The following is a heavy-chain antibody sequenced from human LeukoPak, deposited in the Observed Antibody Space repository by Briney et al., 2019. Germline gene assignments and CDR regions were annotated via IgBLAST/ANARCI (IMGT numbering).Heavy chain of an antibody. CDR1: EFTFSSLW. CDR3: ATAGNYRFDY. V-gene: IGHV3-74*01. D-gene: IGHD5-24*01. Sequence: PGGSLRLSCVVSEFTFSSLWMDWVRQVQGRGLVWVSRINTVGTTTNYADSVKSRFTISRDNAKNTLYLQMNSLRADDTAVYYCATAGNYRFDYWGQGTLVTVSS. J-gene: IGHJ4*02. CDR2: INTVGTTT.